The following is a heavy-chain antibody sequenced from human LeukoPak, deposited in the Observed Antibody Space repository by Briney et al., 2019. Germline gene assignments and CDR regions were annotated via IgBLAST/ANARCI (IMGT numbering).Heavy chain of an antibody. Sequence: GGSLRLSCATSGFTFSSYWMTWVRQAPGKGLEWVANIKQDGSEKYYVDSVKGRFTISRDNAKNSLFLQMDSLRAEETAVYYCARSGWLVPFDYWGQGTLVTVSS. CDR3: ARSGWLVPFDY. V-gene: IGHV3-7*05. J-gene: IGHJ4*02. CDR2: IKQDGSEK. D-gene: IGHD6-19*01. CDR1: GFTFSSYW.